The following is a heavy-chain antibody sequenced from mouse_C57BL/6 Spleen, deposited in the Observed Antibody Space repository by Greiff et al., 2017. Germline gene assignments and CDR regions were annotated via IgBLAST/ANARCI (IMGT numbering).Heavy chain of an antibody. CDR3: ARSNDGYPYYYAMDY. CDR2: INPGSGGT. CDR1: GYAFTNYL. Sequence: QVQLQQSGAELVRPGTSVKVSCKASGYAFTNYLIEWVKQRPGQGLEWIGVINPGSGGTNYNEKFKGKATLTADKSSSTAYMQLSSLTSEDSAVYFCARSNDGYPYYYAMDYGGQGTSVTVSS. J-gene: IGHJ4*01. V-gene: IGHV1-54*01. D-gene: IGHD2-3*01.